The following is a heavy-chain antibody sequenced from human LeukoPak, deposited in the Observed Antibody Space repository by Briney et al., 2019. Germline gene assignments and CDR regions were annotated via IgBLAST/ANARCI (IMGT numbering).Heavy chain of an antibody. V-gene: IGHV1-69*13. J-gene: IGHJ4*02. Sequence: GASVKVSCTASGGIFSSYAISWVRQAPGQGLEWMGGIIPIFGTANYAQKFQGRVTITADESTSTAYMELSSLRSEDTAVYYCARGAGGYCSGGSCYGPFDYWGQGTLVTVSS. CDR1: GGIFSSYA. D-gene: IGHD2-15*01. CDR2: IIPIFGTA. CDR3: ARGAGGYCSGGSCYGPFDY.